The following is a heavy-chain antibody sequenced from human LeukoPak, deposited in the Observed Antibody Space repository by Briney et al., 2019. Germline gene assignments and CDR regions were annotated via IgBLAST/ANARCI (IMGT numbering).Heavy chain of an antibody. CDR1: GLTVSSNY. V-gene: IGHV3-53*04. CDR3: ARDRGDSSGYYLDAFDI. Sequence: GGSLRLSCAASGLTVSSNYMSWVRQAPGKGLEWVSVIYTGGTAYYADSAKGRLSISRHNSNNTLYLQMNSLRVEDTAVYYCARDRGDSSGYYLDAFDIWGQGTMVTVSS. J-gene: IGHJ3*02. D-gene: IGHD3-22*01. CDR2: IYTGGTA.